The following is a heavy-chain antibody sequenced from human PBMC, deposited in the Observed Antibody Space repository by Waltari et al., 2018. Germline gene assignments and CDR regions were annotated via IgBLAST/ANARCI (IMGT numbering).Heavy chain of an antibody. Sequence: EVQLLESGGGLVQPGGSMRLSCAASGLSFSGSWMTWVRQAPGKGLEWVAEINPDGSGEYYVDSVNGRFTISRDNTKNSLYLQMNSLRPDDTAVYFCARDPAFGAFDFWGQGTVVTVSS. D-gene: IGHD3-10*01. CDR1: GLSFSGSW. CDR3: ARDPAFGAFDF. J-gene: IGHJ3*01. V-gene: IGHV3-7*01. CDR2: INPDGSGE.